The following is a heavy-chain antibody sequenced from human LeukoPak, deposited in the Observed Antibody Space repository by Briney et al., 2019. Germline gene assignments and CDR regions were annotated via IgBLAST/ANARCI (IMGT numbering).Heavy chain of an antibody. J-gene: IGHJ4*02. D-gene: IGHD1-26*01. Sequence: GGSLRLSCAASGFTFNSYGMHWVRQAPGKGLEWVSLIRYDGTNKYYADSVKGRFTISRDNSNNTLYLQMSSLRAEDTAVYYCAKETSGSLDYWGQGTLVTVSS. CDR1: GFTFNSYG. V-gene: IGHV3-30*02. CDR2: IRYDGTNK. CDR3: AKETSGSLDY.